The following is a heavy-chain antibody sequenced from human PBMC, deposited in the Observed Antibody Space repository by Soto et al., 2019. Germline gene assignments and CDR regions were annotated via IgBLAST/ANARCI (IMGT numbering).Heavy chain of an antibody. CDR3: ARAREYYYYGMDV. Sequence: GGSLRLSCAASGFTFSSYWMHWVRQAPGKGLVWVSRINSDGSSTSYADSVKGRFTISRDNAKNTLYLQMNSLRAEDTAVYYCARAREYYYYGMDVWGQGTTVTVSS. V-gene: IGHV3-74*01. CDR2: INSDGSST. D-gene: IGHD1-26*01. J-gene: IGHJ6*02. CDR1: GFTFSSYW.